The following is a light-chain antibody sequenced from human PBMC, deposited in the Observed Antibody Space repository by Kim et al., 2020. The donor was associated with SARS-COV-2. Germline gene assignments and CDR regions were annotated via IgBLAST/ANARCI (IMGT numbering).Light chain of an antibody. CDR1: TKKISKQG. V-gene: IGLV10-54*04. Sequence: QTAAPACSGDTKKISKQGAAWLQQHQGRPHQLLSYRNNKRPSGISERFSASRSGNTASLTITGLQPEEEAAYYCSTWDSSLTGYVFGTGTKVTVL. CDR2: RNN. CDR3: STWDSSLTGYV. J-gene: IGLJ1*01.